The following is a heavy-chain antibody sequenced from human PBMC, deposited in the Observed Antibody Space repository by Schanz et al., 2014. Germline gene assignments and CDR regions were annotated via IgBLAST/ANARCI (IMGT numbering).Heavy chain of an antibody. CDR2: TSTDGTKT. Sequence: QLVESGGGVVQPGTSLRLSCAASGFTFRGHAMHWVRQAPGQGLEKVAVTSTDGTKTYYAASVRGRFTISRDNSKNIMFLQMNSLKTEDTAVYCARDGGFDSINAFDFWGQGTMVTVSS. V-gene: IGHV3-30*04. J-gene: IGHJ3*01. D-gene: IGHD3-10*01. CDR1: GFTFRGHA. CDR3: ARDGGFDSINAFDF.